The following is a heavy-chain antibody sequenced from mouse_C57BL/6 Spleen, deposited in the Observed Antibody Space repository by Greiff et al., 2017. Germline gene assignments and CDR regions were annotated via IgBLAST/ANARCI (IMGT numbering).Heavy chain of an antibody. J-gene: IGHJ1*03. V-gene: IGHV5-4*01. Sequence: EVMLVESGGGLVKPGGSLKLSCAASGFTFSSYAMSWVRQTPEKRLEWVATISDGGSYTYYPDNVKGRFTISRDNAKNNLYLQMSHLKSEDTAMYYCARDGYDYDVGYFDVWGTGTTVTVSS. CDR1: GFTFSSYA. D-gene: IGHD2-4*01. CDR3: ARDGYDYDVGYFDV. CDR2: ISDGGSYT.